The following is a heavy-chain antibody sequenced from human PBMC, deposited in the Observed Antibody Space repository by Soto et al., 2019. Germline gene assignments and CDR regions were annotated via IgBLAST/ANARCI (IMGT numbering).Heavy chain of an antibody. V-gene: IGHV3-23*01. CDR3: AKRSSSSCSCFDY. CDR1: GFMFNSYE. D-gene: IGHD6-13*01. J-gene: IGHJ4*02. CDR2: ISGSGDST. Sequence: EVQLLESGGGLVQPGGSLRLSCAASGFMFNSYEMTWVRQAPGKGLEWVSTISGSGDSTFYADSVKGRFTISRDNSKNTLYLQMNSLRAEDTAVYYCAKRSSSSCSCFDYWGQGNLVTVSS.